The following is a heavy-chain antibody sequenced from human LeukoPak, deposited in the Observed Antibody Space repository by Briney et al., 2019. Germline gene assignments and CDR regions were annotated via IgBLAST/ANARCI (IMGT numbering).Heavy chain of an antibody. CDR2: INHSGST. V-gene: IGHV4-34*01. J-gene: IGHJ6*03. Sequence: SETLSLTCAVYGGSFSGYYWSWIRQPPGKGLEWIGEINHSGSTNYNPSLKSRVTISVDTSKNQFSLKLSSVTAADTAVYYCARAYYYYMDVWGKGTTVSVSS. CDR1: GGSFSGYY. CDR3: ARAYYYYMDV.